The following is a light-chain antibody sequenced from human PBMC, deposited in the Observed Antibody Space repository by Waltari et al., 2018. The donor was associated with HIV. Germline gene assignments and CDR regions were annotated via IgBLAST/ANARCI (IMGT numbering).Light chain of an antibody. CDR3: QQSYRIPYT. J-gene: IGKJ2*01. Sequence: DIQMTQSPSPLSASLGGRATIACRASQNLTTFLNWYQQRPGRAPELLIYTASNLQSGVSSRFRGSGSGTDFTLTISSLQPDDLATYSCQQSYRIPYTFGQGTKVHI. CDR2: TAS. CDR1: QNLTTF. V-gene: IGKV1-39*01.